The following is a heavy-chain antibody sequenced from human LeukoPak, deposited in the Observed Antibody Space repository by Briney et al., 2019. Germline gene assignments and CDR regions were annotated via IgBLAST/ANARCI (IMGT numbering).Heavy chain of an antibody. CDR3: ARGLEKSSLVYYYYYYGMDV. CDR1: GYTFTSYD. CDR2: MNPNSGNT. J-gene: IGHJ6*02. V-gene: IGHV1-8*01. Sequence: GASVKVSCKASGYTFTSYDINWVRQATGQGLEWMGWMNPNSGNTGYAQKFQGRVTMTRNTSISTAYMELSSLRSEDTVVYYCARGLEKSSLVYYYYYYGMDVWGQGTTVTVSS. D-gene: IGHD2-8*02.